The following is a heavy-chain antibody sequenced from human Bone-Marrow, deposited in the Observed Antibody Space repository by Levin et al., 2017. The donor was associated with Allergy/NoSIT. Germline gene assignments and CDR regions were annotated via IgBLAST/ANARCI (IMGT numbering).Heavy chain of an antibody. CDR3: ARGVPSDY. J-gene: IGHJ4*02. Sequence: SSETLSLTCAVSGASITSSDWWSWVRQPPGKGLEWLGEIYYTGSTKYNPSFKSRLTISVDNSNNRFSLRLTSVTAADTAVYYCARGVPSDYWGQGTLVTVSS. D-gene: IGHD3-10*01. CDR1: GASITSSDW. V-gene: IGHV4-4*02. CDR2: IYYTGST.